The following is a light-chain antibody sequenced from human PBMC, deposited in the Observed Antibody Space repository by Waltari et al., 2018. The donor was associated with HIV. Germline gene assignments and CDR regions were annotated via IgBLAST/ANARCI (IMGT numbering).Light chain of an antibody. CDR1: RHDIGTYNY. Sequence: QSALTQPASVSGSPGQSITISCTGTRHDIGTYNYVSWYQQHPGNVPRLLIYEVTKRPTGVSNRYSGSKSGNAASLTIAVLQAEDEGAYYCCSYTSTTTSILFAGGTKLTVL. J-gene: IGLJ3*02. CDR3: CSYTSTTTSIL. CDR2: EVT. V-gene: IGLV2-14*01.